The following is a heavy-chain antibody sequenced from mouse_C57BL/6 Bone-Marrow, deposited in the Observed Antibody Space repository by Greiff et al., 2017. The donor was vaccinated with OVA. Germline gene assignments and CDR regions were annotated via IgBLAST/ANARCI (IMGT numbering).Heavy chain of an antibody. V-gene: IGHV5-6*02. CDR3: ARQRALEGYYYGSDWYFDV. J-gene: IGHJ1*03. CDR1: GFTFSSYG. D-gene: IGHD1-1*01. Sequence: EVKLVESGGDLVKPGGSLKLSCAASGFTFSSYGMSWVRQTPDKRLEWVATISSGGSYTSYPDSVKGRFTISRDNAKNTLYLQMSSLKSEDTAMYYCARQRALEGYYYGSDWYFDVWGTGTTVTVSS. CDR2: ISSGGSYT.